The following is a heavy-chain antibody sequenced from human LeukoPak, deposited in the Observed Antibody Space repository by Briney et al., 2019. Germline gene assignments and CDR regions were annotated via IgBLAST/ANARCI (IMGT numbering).Heavy chain of an antibody. D-gene: IGHD3-22*01. V-gene: IGHV4-34*01. CDR2: INHSGST. J-gene: IGHJ4*02. CDR1: GGSFSGYY. CDR3: ARRRHSSGPRRPYFDY. Sequence: PSETLSLTCAVYGGSFSGYYWSWIRQPPGKGLEWTGEINHSGSTNYNPSLKSRVTISVDTSKNQFSLKLSSVTAADTAVYYCARRRHSSGPRRPYFDYWGQGTLVTVSS.